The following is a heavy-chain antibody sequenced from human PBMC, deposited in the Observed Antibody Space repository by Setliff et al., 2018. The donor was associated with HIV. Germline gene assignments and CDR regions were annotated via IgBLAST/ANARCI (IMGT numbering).Heavy chain of an antibody. V-gene: IGHV1-18*01. CDR3: VLYSTGASRFDY. D-gene: IGHD2-8*01. Sequence: ASVKVSCKTSGYMFIAYGMSWVRRAPGKGLHWMGRIDPENDETKYSQKFQVRFTMTADRSTDTAYMELSGLRSEDTAIYYCVLYSTGASRFDYWGQGTLVTVSS. CDR1: GYMFIAYG. J-gene: IGHJ4*02. CDR2: IDPENDET.